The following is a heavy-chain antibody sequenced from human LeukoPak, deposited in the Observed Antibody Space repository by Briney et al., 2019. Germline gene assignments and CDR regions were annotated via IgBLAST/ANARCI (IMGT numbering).Heavy chain of an antibody. CDR3: ARVRYYYGSGSYYKEDYFDY. Sequence: SETLSLTCAVYGGSLSGYYWSWIRQPPGKGLEWIGEINHSGSTNYNPSLKSRVTISVDTSKNQFSLKLSSVTAADTAVYYCARVRYYYGSGSYYKEDYFDYWGQGTLVTVSS. CDR2: INHSGST. CDR1: GGSLSGYY. J-gene: IGHJ4*02. V-gene: IGHV4-34*01. D-gene: IGHD3-10*01.